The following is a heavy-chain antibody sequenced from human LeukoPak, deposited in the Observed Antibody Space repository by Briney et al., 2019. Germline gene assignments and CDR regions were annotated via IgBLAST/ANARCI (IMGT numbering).Heavy chain of an antibody. J-gene: IGHJ5*02. Sequence: SETLSLTCAVYGGSFSGYYWSWIRQPPGKGLEWIGETNHSGSTNYNPSLKSRVTIPVDTSKNQFSLKLSSVTAADTAVYYCARGGIAAANWFDPWGQGTLVTVSS. V-gene: IGHV4-34*01. CDR3: ARGGIAAANWFDP. CDR2: TNHSGST. D-gene: IGHD6-13*01. CDR1: GGSFSGYY.